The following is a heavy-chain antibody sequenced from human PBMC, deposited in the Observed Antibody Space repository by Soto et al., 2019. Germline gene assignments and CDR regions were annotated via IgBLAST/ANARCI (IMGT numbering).Heavy chain of an antibody. CDR3: ARRVAADVRGGSTRFDS. V-gene: IGHV4-61*01. CDR1: GGSVNSGIYY. J-gene: IGHJ4*02. D-gene: IGHD3-16*01. Sequence: SETLSLTCSVSGGSVNSGIYYWSWIRQPPGKGLEWIGYIFYSGSTTYNPSLKSRVTISVDTSKNQFSLKLNSVTAADTAVYYCARRVAADVRGGSTRFDSWGQGPLVTVYS. CDR2: IFYSGST.